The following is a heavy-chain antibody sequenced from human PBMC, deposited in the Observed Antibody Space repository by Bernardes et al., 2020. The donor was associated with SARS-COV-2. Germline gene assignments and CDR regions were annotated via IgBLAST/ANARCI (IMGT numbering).Heavy chain of an antibody. V-gene: IGHV2-70*01. Sequence: SGPTLWKPTQTLTLTCPFSLFSLSPSGMCVSWIRQPPGKALEWLALIDWDDDKYYSTSLKTRLTISKDTSKNQVVLTMTNMDPVDTATYYCARGSITMVRGVIINYYYYGMDVWGQGTTVTVSS. D-gene: IGHD3-10*01. CDR2: IDWDDDK. CDR1: LFSLSPSGMC. CDR3: ARGSITMVRGVIINYYYYGMDV. J-gene: IGHJ6*02.